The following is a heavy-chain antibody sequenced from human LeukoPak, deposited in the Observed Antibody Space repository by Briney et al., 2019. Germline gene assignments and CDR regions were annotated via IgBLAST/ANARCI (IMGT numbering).Heavy chain of an antibody. J-gene: IGHJ4*02. D-gene: IGHD3-22*01. Sequence: GGSLRLSCAASGFTFNHYALHWVRQAPGKGLEWVALISYDGTGKYYAESVKGRFTISRDNSKNTLYLQMNSLRPEDTALYYCVRGRYYYETSGYPDYWGQGTLVTVSS. V-gene: IGHV3-30-3*01. CDR1: GFTFNHYA. CDR2: ISYDGTGK. CDR3: VRGRYYYETSGYPDY.